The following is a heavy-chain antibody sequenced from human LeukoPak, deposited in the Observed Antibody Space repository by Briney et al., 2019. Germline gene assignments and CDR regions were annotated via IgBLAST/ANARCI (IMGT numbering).Heavy chain of an antibody. V-gene: IGHV3-23*01. Sequence: GGSLRLSCAASGFTFSTTAMAWVRQAPGKGLELVAGFGGTGDIHYADSVRGRFTISRDNSKGILYLQMDSLRAEDTAVYYCAKDVLRWAFDYWGLGTLVTVSS. CDR2: FGGTGDI. J-gene: IGHJ4*02. D-gene: IGHD2/OR15-2a*01. CDR3: AKDVLRWAFDY. CDR1: GFTFSTTA.